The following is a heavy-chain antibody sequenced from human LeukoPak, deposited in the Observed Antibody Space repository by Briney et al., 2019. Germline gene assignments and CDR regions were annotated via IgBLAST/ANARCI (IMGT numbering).Heavy chain of an antibody. CDR1: GFTFSSYA. D-gene: IGHD3-22*01. Sequence: GRSLRLSCAASGFTFSSYAMHWVRQAPGKGLEWVAVISYDGSNKYYADSVKGRFTISRDNSKNTLYLQMNSLRAEDMAVYYCARDLHYHDSSGYFVARGQGILVTVSA. CDR3: ARDLHYHDSSGYFVA. V-gene: IGHV3-30*01. J-gene: IGHJ4*02. CDR2: ISYDGSNK.